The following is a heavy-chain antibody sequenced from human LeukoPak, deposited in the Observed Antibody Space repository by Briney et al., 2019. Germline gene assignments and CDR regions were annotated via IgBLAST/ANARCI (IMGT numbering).Heavy chain of an antibody. J-gene: IGHJ4*02. CDR2: IIPVFGTA. V-gene: IGHV1-69*05. Sequence: ASVKVSCKASGGTFSSYTINWVRQAPGQGLEWMGGIIPVFGTANYVQKFQGRVTITTDESTSTAYMELSSLRSEDTAVYYCAGGLSGYYFDYWGQGTLVTVSS. CDR1: GGTFSSYT. CDR3: AGGLSGYYFDY. D-gene: IGHD3-3*01.